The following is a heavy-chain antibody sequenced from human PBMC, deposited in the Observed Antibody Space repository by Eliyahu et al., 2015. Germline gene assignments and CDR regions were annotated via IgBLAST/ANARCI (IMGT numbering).Heavy chain of an antibody. D-gene: IGHD2-8*02. V-gene: IGHV1-69*01. J-gene: IGHJ4*02. CDR3: ASSGRLPGGVDY. CDR1: GGTFSSXA. CDR2: IIPIFGTA. Sequence: QVQLVQSGAEVKKPGSSVKVXCKASGGTFSSXAISWXRQAPGQGLEWMGGIIPIFGTANYAQKFQGRVTITADESTSTAYMELSSLRSEDTAVYYCASSGRLPGGVDYWGQGTLVTVSS.